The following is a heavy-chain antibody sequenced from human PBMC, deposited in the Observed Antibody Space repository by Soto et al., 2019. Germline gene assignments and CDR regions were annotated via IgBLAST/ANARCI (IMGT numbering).Heavy chain of an antibody. D-gene: IGHD2-2*01. J-gene: IGHJ5*02. Sequence: EVQLVESGGGLVQPGGSLRLSCAASGFTFSSYDMHWVRQATGKGLEWVSAIGTAGDTYYPGSVKGRFTISRENAKNSLYLQTNSLRAGDTAVYYCARGVGYCSSTSCQNWFDPWGQGTLVTVSS. CDR2: IGTAGDT. CDR3: ARGVGYCSSTSCQNWFDP. CDR1: GFTFSSYD. V-gene: IGHV3-13*04.